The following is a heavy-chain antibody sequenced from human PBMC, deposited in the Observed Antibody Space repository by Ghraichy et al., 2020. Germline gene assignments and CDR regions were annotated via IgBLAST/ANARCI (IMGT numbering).Heavy chain of an antibody. CDR1: GFTFSNAW. CDR2: VKSKADDGAT. CDR3: TTGRRYYDSSGYYPYYFDY. V-gene: IGHV3-15*01. Sequence: GGSLRLSCAVFGFTFSNAWMSWVRQAPGKGLEWVGRVKSKADDGATDYATPVKARFTISRDDSKNTLYLQMNSLKTEDTAVYYCTTGRRYYDSSGYYPYYFDYWGQGTLVTVSS. J-gene: IGHJ4*02. D-gene: IGHD3-22*01.